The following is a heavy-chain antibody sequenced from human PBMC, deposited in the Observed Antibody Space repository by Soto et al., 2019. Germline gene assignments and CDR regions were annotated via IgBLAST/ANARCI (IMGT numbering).Heavy chain of an antibody. Sequence: SVKVSCKASGFTFTSSAVQWVRQARGQRLEWIGWTVVGSGNTNYAQKFQERVTITRDMSTSTAYMELSSLRSEDTAVYYCAAERGPYYYDSSGSGSFDYWGQGTLVTVSS. D-gene: IGHD3-22*01. J-gene: IGHJ4*02. V-gene: IGHV1-58*01. CDR1: GFTFTSSA. CDR2: TVVGSGNT. CDR3: AAERGPYYYDSSGSGSFDY.